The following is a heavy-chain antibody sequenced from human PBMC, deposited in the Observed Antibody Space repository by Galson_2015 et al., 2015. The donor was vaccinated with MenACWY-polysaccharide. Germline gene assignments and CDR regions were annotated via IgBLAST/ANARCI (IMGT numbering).Heavy chain of an antibody. CDR3: ARGRGTTVGVDY. J-gene: IGHJ4*02. V-gene: IGHV3-7*04. CDR2: IKQDGTDK. D-gene: IGHD4-17*01. CDR1: GFTFTSLW. Sequence: SLRLSCAASGFTFTSLWMTWVRQAPGKGLEWVANIKQDGTDKYYVDSVKGRFTISGDNAKNSLYLQMNSLRADDTAVYYCARGRGTTVGVDYWGQGTLVTVSS.